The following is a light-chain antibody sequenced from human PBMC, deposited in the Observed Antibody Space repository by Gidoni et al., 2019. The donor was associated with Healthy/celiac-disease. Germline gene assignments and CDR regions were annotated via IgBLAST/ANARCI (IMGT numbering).Light chain of an antibody. J-gene: IGKJ2*01. CDR1: QDISNY. CDR3: QQYDNLPYT. V-gene: IGKV1-33*01. CDR2: DAS. Sequence: DIQMTQSPSSLSASVGDRLTITCKASQDISNYLNWYHLKPGKATKLLIYDASNLETGVPSRFRGSESGTDFTFTISSLQPEDIATYYCQQYDNLPYTFGQGTKLEIK.